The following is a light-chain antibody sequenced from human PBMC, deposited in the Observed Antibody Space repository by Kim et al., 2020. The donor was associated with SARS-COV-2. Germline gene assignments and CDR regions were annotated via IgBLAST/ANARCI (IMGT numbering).Light chain of an antibody. CDR1: SSDVGAYNL. CDR3: TSYTRSDTWV. CDR2: DVS. V-gene: IGLV2-14*03. Sequence: GQSVTISCTGTSSDVGAYNLVSWYQQHPGKAPKFMIHDVSQRPSGVSNSFSGSKSGNTASLTISGLQAEDEADYYCTSYTRSDTWVFGGGTQLTVL. J-gene: IGLJ2*01.